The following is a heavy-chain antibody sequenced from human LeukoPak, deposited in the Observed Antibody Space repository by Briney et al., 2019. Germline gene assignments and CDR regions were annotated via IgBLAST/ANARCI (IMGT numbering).Heavy chain of an antibody. V-gene: IGHV3-30*01. D-gene: IGHD6-6*01. CDR2: ISYDGSNK. Sequence: PGRSLRLSCAASGFTFSSYAMHWARQAPGKGLEWVAVISYDGSNKYYADSVKGRFTISRDNSKNTLYLQMNSLRAEDTAVYYCARDRPSIAAPSYMDVWGKGTTVTVSS. CDR1: GFTFSSYA. J-gene: IGHJ6*03. CDR3: ARDRPSIAAPSYMDV.